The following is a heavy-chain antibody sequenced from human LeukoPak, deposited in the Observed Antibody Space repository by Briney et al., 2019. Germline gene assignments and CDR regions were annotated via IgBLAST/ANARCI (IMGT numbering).Heavy chain of an antibody. CDR1: GFTFSTYW. J-gene: IGHJ4*02. CDR2: IRQDGSGK. Sequence: PGGSLRLSCAASGFTFSTYWMSWVRQAPGKGLEWVANIRQDGSGKHYVDSVKGRFTISRDNAKNSLYLQINSLKAEDTAVYYCARDSLYSGSYSTFDYWGQGTLVTVSS. D-gene: IGHD1-26*01. CDR3: ARDSLYSGSYSTFDY. V-gene: IGHV3-7*01.